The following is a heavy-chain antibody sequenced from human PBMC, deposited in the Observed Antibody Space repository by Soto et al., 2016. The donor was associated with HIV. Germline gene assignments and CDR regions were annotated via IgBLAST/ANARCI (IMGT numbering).Heavy chain of an antibody. J-gene: IGHJ6*02. Sequence: EMQLVESGGGLVQPGGSLRLSCAASGFTVSNDYMNWVRQAPGKGQEWVSIIHTGGTTYYADTVKGRFTISRDGYRNTVYLQMNSLRAEDTAVYYCARDKYIAYGMDVWGQGTTVIVSS. V-gene: IGHV3-66*01. D-gene: IGHD2-15*01. CDR1: GFTVSNDY. CDR2: IHTGGTT. CDR3: ARDKYIAYGMDV.